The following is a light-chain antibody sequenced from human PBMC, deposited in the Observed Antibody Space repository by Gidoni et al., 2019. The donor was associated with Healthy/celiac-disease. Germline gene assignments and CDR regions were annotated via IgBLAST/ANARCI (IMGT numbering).Light chain of an antibody. V-gene: IGKV1-5*03. J-gene: IGKJ2*01. CDR2: KAS. CDR1: QSISSW. CDR3: QQYNSYSRT. Sequence: DIQMTQYPSTLSASVGDRVTITCRASQSISSWLAWYQQKPGKAPKLLIYKASSLESGVPSRFSVIGSGTEFTLTISSLLPDYFATYYFQQYNSYSRTFGQGTKLEIK.